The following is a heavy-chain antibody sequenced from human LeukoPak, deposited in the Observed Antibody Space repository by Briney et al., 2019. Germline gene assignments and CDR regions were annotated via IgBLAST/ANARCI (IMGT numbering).Heavy chain of an antibody. CDR2: INPNSGGT. CDR3: AREKYSSGGVDY. V-gene: IGHV1-2*02. CDR1: GYTLTELS. D-gene: IGHD6-19*01. Sequence: ASVKVSCKVSGYTLTELSMHWVRQAPGQGLEWMGWINPNSGGTNYAQKFQGRVTMTRDTSISTAYMELSRLRSDDTAVYYCAREKYSSGGVDYWGQGTLVTVSS. J-gene: IGHJ4*02.